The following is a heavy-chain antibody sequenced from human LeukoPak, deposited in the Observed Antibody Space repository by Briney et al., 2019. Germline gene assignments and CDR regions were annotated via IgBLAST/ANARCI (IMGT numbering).Heavy chain of an antibody. CDR3: AGNRCSGGSCYPTDY. J-gene: IGHJ4*02. Sequence: GGSLRLSCAASGFTFSSYSMNRVRQAPGKGLEWVSSISSSSSYMYYADSVKGRFTISRDNAKNSLYLQMNSLRAEDTAVYYCAGNRCSGGSCYPTDYWGQGTLVTVSS. V-gene: IGHV3-21*01. CDR2: ISSSSSYM. D-gene: IGHD2-15*01. CDR1: GFTFSSYS.